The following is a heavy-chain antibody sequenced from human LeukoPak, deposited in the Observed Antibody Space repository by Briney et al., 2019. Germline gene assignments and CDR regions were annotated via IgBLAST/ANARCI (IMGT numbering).Heavy chain of an antibody. J-gene: IGHJ5*02. CDR2: ISGSGGST. D-gene: IGHD5-12*01. Sequence: GGSLRLSCAASGFTFRSYAMNWVRQAPGKVLEWVSGISGSGGSTYYADSVKGRFTISRDNSKNTLYLQMNSLRAEDTAVYYCAKDIGGYDGNWFDPWGQGTLVTVSS. CDR3: AKDIGGYDGNWFDP. V-gene: IGHV3-23*01. CDR1: GFTFRSYA.